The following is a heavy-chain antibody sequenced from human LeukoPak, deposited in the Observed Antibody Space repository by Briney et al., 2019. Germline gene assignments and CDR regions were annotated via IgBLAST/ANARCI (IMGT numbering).Heavy chain of an antibody. CDR2: TYYRSKWYT. J-gene: IGHJ4*02. CDR3: ARSTGPIDY. D-gene: IGHD1-1*01. CDR1: GDRVSSNSAA. Sequence: SQTLSLTCAISGDRVSSNSAAWNWIRQSPSRGLEWLGRTYYRSKWYTYYAVSVKSRISINRDTSKNQISLQLNSVTPEATAVYYCARSTGPIDYWGQGTLVTVSS. V-gene: IGHV6-1*01.